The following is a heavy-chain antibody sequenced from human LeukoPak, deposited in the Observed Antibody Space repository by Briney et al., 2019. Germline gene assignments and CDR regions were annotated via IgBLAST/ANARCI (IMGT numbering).Heavy chain of an antibody. D-gene: IGHD5-24*01. CDR2: IIPIFGTA. CDR1: GGTFSSYA. CDR3: AGGGEMATISPG. Sequence: SVKVSCKASGGTFSSYAISWVRQAPGQGLEWMGGIIPIFGTANYAQKFQGRVTITADESTSTAYMELSSLRSEDTAVYYCAGGGEMATISPGWGQGTLVTVSS. J-gene: IGHJ4*02. V-gene: IGHV1-69*13.